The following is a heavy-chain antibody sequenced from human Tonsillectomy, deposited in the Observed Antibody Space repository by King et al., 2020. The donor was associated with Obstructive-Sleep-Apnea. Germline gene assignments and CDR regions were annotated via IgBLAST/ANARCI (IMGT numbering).Heavy chain of an antibody. J-gene: IGHJ4*02. CDR1: GGSISSSSSY. Sequence: LQLQESGPGLVKPSETLSLTCTVSGGSISSSSSYWGWIRQPPGKGLEWIGSIYNSGSTYYNPSLKSRVTISLDTSKNQFSLKLSSVTAADTAVYYCAREAGTYCGGDCYSPSFDYWGQGTLVTVPS. CDR3: AREAGTYCGGDCYSPSFDY. D-gene: IGHD2-21*02. CDR2: IYNSGST. V-gene: IGHV4-39*07.